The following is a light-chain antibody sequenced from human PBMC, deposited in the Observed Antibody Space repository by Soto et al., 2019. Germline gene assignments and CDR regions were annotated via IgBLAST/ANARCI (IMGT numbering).Light chain of an antibody. CDR3: QQYNSYSQWT. CDR2: DAS. J-gene: IGKJ1*01. Sequence: DIQMTQSPSTLSASLGDRVTITCRASQSISSGLAWYQQKPGKAPKVLIYDASSLQSGVPSRFSGSGSGTEFTLTISSLQPEDFAIYYCQQYNSYSQWTFGQGTKVDIK. V-gene: IGKV1-5*01. CDR1: QSISSG.